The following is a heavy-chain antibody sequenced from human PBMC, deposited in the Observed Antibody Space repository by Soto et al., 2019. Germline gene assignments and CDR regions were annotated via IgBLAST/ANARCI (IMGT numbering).Heavy chain of an antibody. D-gene: IGHD2-2*01. CDR2: ISGSGGST. J-gene: IGHJ6*03. CDR1: GFTFSSYA. CDR3: AKVFGCSSTSCYDVYYYYYMDV. Sequence: EVQLLESGGGLVQPGGSLRLSCAASGFTFSSYAMSWVRQAPGKGLEWVSAISGSGGSTYYADSVKGRFTISRDNSKNTLYLQMNSRRAEDTAVYYCAKVFGCSSTSCYDVYYYYYMDVWGKGTTVTVSS. V-gene: IGHV3-23*01.